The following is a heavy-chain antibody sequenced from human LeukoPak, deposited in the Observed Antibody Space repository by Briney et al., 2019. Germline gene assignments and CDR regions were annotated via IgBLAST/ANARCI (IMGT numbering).Heavy chain of an antibody. J-gene: IGHJ6*02. CDR1: GFTVSTNC. V-gene: IGHV3-53*04. CDR3: ARDRVRRQLVRDYYYYGMDV. CDR2: IYSGGTT. D-gene: IGHD6-13*01. Sequence: GRSLRLSCAASGFTVSTNCMTWVRQAPGKGLEWVSTIYSGGTTYYADSVMGRFTISRHNSRNTLYLQMNSLRAEDTAVYYCARDRVRRQLVRDYYYYGMDVWGQGTTVTVSS.